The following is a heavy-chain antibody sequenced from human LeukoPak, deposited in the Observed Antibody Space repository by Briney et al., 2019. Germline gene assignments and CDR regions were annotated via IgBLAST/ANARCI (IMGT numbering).Heavy chain of an antibody. CDR3: ASLPITIFGVGAFDI. CDR1: GYTFTSYY. D-gene: IGHD3-3*01. J-gene: IGHJ3*02. V-gene: IGHV1-46*03. Sequence: ASVKVSCKASGYTFTSYYMQWVRQAPGQGLEWMGIINPSGGSTSYAQKFQGRVTMTRDTSTSTVYMELSSLRSEDTAVYYCASLPITIFGVGAFDIWGQGTMVTVSS. CDR2: INPSGGST.